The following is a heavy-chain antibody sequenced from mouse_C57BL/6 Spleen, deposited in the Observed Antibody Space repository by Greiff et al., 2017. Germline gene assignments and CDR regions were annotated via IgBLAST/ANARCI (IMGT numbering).Heavy chain of an antibody. J-gene: IGHJ1*03. D-gene: IGHD1-1*01. V-gene: IGHV1-64*01. Sequence: VQLQQPGAELVKPGASVKLSCKASGYTFTSYWMHWVKQRPGQGLEWIGMIHPNSGSTNYNETFKSKATLTVDKSSSTAYMQLSSLTSEDSAVYYCARYYYGSLGYFDVWGTGTTVTVSS. CDR3: ARYYYGSLGYFDV. CDR1: GYTFTSYW. CDR2: IHPNSGST.